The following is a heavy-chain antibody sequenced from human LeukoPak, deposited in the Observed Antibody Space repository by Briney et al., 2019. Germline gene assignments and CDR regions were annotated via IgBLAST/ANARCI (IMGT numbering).Heavy chain of an antibody. CDR2: ISYDGSNK. V-gene: IGHV3-30*18. CDR3: AKEGGSGNPLYYYGMDV. J-gene: IGHJ6*02. D-gene: IGHD3-10*01. Sequence: PGGSLRLSCAASGFTFSSYGMHWVRQAPGKGLEWVAVISYDGSNKYYADSVKGRFTISRDNSKNTLYLQMNSLRAEDTAVYYCAKEGGSGNPLYYYGMDVWGQGTTVTVSS. CDR1: GFTFSSYG.